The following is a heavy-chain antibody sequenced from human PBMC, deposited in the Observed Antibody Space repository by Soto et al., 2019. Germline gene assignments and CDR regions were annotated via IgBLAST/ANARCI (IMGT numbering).Heavy chain of an antibody. J-gene: IGHJ4*02. D-gene: IGHD2-15*01. V-gene: IGHV1-69*01. CDR2: IIPIFGTA. CDR3: GGGGGAGIVVVGSFDY. CDR1: GGTFSSYA. Sequence: QVQLVQSGAEVKKPGSSVKVSCKASGGTFSSYAISWVRQAPGQGLEWMGGIIPIFGTANYAQKFQGRVTVSGGESTSTGLKGVGRLGSGGPAGDFWGGGGGAGIVVVGSFDYWGQGTLVTVSS.